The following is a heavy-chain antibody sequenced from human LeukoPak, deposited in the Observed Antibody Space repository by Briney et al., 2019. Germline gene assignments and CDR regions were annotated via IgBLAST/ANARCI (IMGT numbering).Heavy chain of an antibody. D-gene: IGHD3-9*01. V-gene: IGHV1-2*02. J-gene: IGHJ4*02. CDR1: GYTFTGYY. Sequence: ASVKVSCKASGYTFTGYYMHWVRQAPGQGLEWMGWINPNSGGTNYAQKFQGRDTMTRDTSISTAYMELSRLRSDDTAVYYCAREGHYDILTGYYSSVLDYWGQGTLVTVSS. CDR2: INPNSGGT. CDR3: AREGHYDILTGYYSSVLDY.